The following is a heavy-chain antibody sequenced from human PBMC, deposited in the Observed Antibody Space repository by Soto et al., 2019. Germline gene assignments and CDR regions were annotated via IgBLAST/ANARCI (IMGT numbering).Heavy chain of an antibody. Sequence: GGSLRLSCAASGFTFSSYAMSWGLQAPWKGLEWVSAISGSGGSKYYADSVKARFTISRDNSKNTRYLQMNSLRAEDTAVYYCAKEFQYYDILTGYYKGSWFDPWGQGTLVTFSS. CDR1: GFTFSSYA. CDR2: ISGSGGSK. V-gene: IGHV3-23*01. CDR3: AKEFQYYDILTGYYKGSWFDP. D-gene: IGHD3-9*01. J-gene: IGHJ5*02.